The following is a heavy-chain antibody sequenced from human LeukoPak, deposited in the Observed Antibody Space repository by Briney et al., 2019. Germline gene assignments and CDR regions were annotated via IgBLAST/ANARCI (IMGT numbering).Heavy chain of an antibody. D-gene: IGHD6-13*01. CDR1: GYTFTGYY. Sequence: ASVKVSCKASGYTFTGYYMHWVRQAPGQGLEWMGWINPNSGGTNYAQKFQGRVTMTRDTSISTAYMELSRLRSDDTAVYYCARENSSSWHSDYWGQGTLVTVSS. V-gene: IGHV1-2*02. CDR2: INPNSGGT. CDR3: ARENSSSWHSDY. J-gene: IGHJ4*02.